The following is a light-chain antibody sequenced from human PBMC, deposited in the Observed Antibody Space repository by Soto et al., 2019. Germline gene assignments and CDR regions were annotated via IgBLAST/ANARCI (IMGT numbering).Light chain of an antibody. CDR3: QQYHNLPRT. CDR1: QDINNY. V-gene: IGKV1-33*01. Sequence: DIQLKQSPSSLSASVGDRVTITCQACQDINNYLVWYQQKPGKAPKFLIFDASILETGVPSRFRGSGSGTDFTFTINSLQPEDIATYYCQQYHNLPRTFGQGTKVEIK. CDR2: DAS. J-gene: IGKJ1*01.